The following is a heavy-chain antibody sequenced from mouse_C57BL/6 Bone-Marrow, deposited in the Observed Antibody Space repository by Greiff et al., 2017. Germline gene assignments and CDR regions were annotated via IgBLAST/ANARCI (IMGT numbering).Heavy chain of an antibody. CDR1: GYTFTSYW. V-gene: IGHV1-59*01. J-gene: IGHJ2*01. CDR2: IDPSDSYT. Sequence: QVQLKESGAELVRPGTSVKLSCKASGYTFTSYWMHWVKQRPGQGLEWIGVIDPSDSYTNYNQKFKGKATLTVDTSSSTAYMQLSSLTSEDSAVYYCASGLLPYYFDYWGQGTTLTVSS. D-gene: IGHD1-1*01. CDR3: ASGLLPYYFDY.